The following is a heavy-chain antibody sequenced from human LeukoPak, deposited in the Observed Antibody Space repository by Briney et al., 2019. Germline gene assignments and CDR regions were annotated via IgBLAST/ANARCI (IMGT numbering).Heavy chain of an antibody. CDR2: IYFSGTT. CDR3: ARQNGDTMVRGVYADWFDP. D-gene: IGHD3-10*01. CDR1: GGSISESIYY. Sequence: SETLSLTCSVSGGSISESIYYWAWIRQPPGKGLEWIGIIYFSGTTYYNPSLQSRVTISVDTSKNQFSLNLDSVTAADTAIYYCARQNGDTMVRGVYADWFDPWGQGTLVTVSS. J-gene: IGHJ5*02. V-gene: IGHV4-39*01.